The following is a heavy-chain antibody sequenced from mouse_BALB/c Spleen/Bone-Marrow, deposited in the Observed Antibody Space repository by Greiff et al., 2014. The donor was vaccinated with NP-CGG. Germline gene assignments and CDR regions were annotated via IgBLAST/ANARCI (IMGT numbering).Heavy chain of an antibody. CDR2: ILPGSGST. Sequence: QVQLKESGAELMKPGASMKISCKATGYTFSSYWIEWVKQRPGHGLEWIGEILPGSGSTNYNEGFKGKATFTADTSSNTAYMQLSSLTSEDSAVYYCARAYYVNYDAMDYWGQGTSVTVSS. J-gene: IGHJ4*01. D-gene: IGHD2-10*01. CDR1: GYTFSSYW. CDR3: ARAYYVNYDAMDY. V-gene: IGHV1-9*01.